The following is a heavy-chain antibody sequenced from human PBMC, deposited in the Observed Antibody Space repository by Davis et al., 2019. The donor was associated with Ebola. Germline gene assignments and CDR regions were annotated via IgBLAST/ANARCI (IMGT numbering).Heavy chain of an antibody. J-gene: IGHJ4*02. CDR1: GFTVSSSY. D-gene: IGHD3-22*01. Sequence: GESLKISCAASGFTVSSSYMSWVRQAPGKGLEWVSVIYSGGSTYYADSVKGRFTISRDNSKNTLYLQMNSLRAEDTAVYYCARDRPPYYYDSSGPFDYWGQGTLVTVSS. V-gene: IGHV3-53*01. CDR3: ARDRPPYYYDSSGPFDY. CDR2: IYSGGST.